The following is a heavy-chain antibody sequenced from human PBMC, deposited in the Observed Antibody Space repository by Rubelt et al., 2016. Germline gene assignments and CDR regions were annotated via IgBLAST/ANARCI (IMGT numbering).Heavy chain of an antibody. V-gene: IGHV1-18*01. CDR3: ARGYCSSANCLFNWFDP. CDR2: IRTYNGHT. D-gene: IGHD2-2*01. Sequence: QLQLVQSGAEVKKPGASVKVSCKASGYTFTSYGISWVRQAPGQGLECMGWIRTYNGHTNYAQKLQGRVTMTIDNSTSTAYLELRSLRSDDSAMYVCARGYCSSANCLFNWFDPWGQGTLVTVSS. J-gene: IGHJ5*02. CDR1: GYTFTSYG.